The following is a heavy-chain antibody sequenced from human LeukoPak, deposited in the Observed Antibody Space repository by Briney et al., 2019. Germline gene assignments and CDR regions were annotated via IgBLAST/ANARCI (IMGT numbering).Heavy chain of an antibody. CDR3: ARDEHLLSHWFDP. V-gene: IGHV4-30-4*01. J-gene: IGHJ5*02. CDR2: IYYSGST. Sequence: SETLSLTCTVSGGSISSGDYYWSWIRQPPGKGLEWIGYIYYSGSTYYNPSLKSRVTISVDTSKNQFSLKLSSVTAADTAVYYCARDEHLLSHWFDPWGQGTLVTVSS. D-gene: IGHD3-10*01. CDR1: GGSISSGDYY.